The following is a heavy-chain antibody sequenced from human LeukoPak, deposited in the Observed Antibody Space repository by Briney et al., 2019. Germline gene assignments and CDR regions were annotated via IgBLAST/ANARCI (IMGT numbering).Heavy chain of an antibody. Sequence: SETLSLTCTVSGGSISSYYWSWIRQPPGKGLEWIGYISDSGNTNYNPSLKSRVTISLDTSKNQFSLKLSSVTAADTAVYYCATHLFGSAYYYFDYWGQGTLVTVPS. CDR3: ATHLFGSAYYYFDY. CDR2: ISDSGNT. D-gene: IGHD6-25*01. V-gene: IGHV4-59*01. J-gene: IGHJ4*02. CDR1: GGSISSYY.